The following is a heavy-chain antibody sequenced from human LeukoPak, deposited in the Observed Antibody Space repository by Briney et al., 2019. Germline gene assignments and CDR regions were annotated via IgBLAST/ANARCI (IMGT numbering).Heavy chain of an antibody. CDR3: ARQRDGYNDY. D-gene: IGHD5-24*01. J-gene: IGHJ4*02. CDR1: GYIFTSYW. Sequence: GASLQISCKGSGYIFTSYWIHWVRQLPGKGLERMGIIYPGDSDTRYSPSFQGQVTISADKSISTAYLQWSSLKASDTAMYYCARQRDGYNDYWGQGTLVTVSS. V-gene: IGHV5-51*01. CDR2: IYPGDSDT.